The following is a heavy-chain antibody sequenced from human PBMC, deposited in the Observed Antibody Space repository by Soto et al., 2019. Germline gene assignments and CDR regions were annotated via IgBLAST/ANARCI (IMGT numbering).Heavy chain of an antibody. D-gene: IGHD3-3*01. CDR3: ARDHPKRFLEWLPHGNWFDS. CDR1: GFTFSDYY. CDR2: ISSSGSTI. J-gene: IGHJ5*01. Sequence: GGSLRLSCAASGFTFSDYYMSWIRQAPGKGLEWVSYISSSGSTIYYADSVKGRFTISRDNAKNSLYLQMNSLRAEDTAVYYCARDHPKRFLEWLPHGNWFDSWGQGTLVTVSS. V-gene: IGHV3-11*01.